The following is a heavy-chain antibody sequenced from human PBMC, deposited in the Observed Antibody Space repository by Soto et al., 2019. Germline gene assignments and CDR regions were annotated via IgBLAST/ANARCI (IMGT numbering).Heavy chain of an antibody. CDR1: GFTFSSYS. D-gene: IGHD2-2*01. Sequence: EVQLVESGGGLVKPGGSLRLSCAASGFTFSSYSMNWVRQAPGKGLEWVSSISSSSSYIYYADSVKGRFTISGDNAKNSLYLQMNSLRAEDTAVYYCAREQVLTFDYWGQGTLVTVSS. CDR2: ISSSSSYI. J-gene: IGHJ4*02. CDR3: AREQVLTFDY. V-gene: IGHV3-21*01.